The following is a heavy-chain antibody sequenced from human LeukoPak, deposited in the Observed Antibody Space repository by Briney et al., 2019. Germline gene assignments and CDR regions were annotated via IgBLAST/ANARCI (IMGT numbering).Heavy chain of an antibody. CDR1: GFTFSSYS. CDR2: ISSSSSYI. Sequence: GGSLRLSCAASGFTFSSYSMNWVRQAPGKGLEWVSSISSSSSYIYYADSVKGRFTISRDNAKNSLYLQMNSLRAEDTAVYYCARDRHPFYGGNSSWGQGTLVTVSS. J-gene: IGHJ5*02. V-gene: IGHV3-21*01. D-gene: IGHD4-23*01. CDR3: ARDRHPFYGGNSS.